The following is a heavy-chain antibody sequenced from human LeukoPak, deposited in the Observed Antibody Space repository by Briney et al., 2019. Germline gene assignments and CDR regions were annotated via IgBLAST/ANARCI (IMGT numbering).Heavy chain of an antibody. D-gene: IGHD1-26*01. CDR3: ARVVRQYSGSYLVPLAWPGWFDP. CDR1: GFTFSSYW. CDR2: IKQDGSEK. Sequence: GGSLRLSCAASGFTFSSYWMRWVRQAPGKGLEWVANIKQDGSEKYYVDSVKGRFTISRDNAKNSLYLQMNSLRAEDTAVYYCARVVRQYSGSYLVPLAWPGWFDPWGQGTLVTVSS. J-gene: IGHJ5*02. V-gene: IGHV3-7*01.